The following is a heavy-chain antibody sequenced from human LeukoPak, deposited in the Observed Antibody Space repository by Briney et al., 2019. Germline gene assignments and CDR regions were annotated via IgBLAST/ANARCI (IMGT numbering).Heavy chain of an antibody. V-gene: IGHV1-2*02. Sequence: ASVKVSCKASGYTFTGYYMHWVRQAPGQGLEWMGWINPNSGGTNYAQKFQGRVTMTRDTSISTAYMELSRLRSDDTAVYYCARDMVRAKSQTHYYYMDVWGKGTTFTVSS. CDR2: INPNSGGT. D-gene: IGHD3-10*01. CDR3: ARDMVRAKSQTHYYYMDV. CDR1: GYTFTGYY. J-gene: IGHJ6*03.